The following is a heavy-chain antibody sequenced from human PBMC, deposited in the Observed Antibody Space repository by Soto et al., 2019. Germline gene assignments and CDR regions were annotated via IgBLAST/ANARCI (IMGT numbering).Heavy chain of an antibody. Sequence: HPGGSLRLSCAASGLTFTNYAMHWVRQGPGKGLEWVAVISYDGNTKFYTDSLKGRSIISRDNSKNTLYLQMNSLRAEDTAVYYCAKDPRYCSGGTCFPEGEHWLDSWGQGTLVTVSS. D-gene: IGHD2-15*01. CDR2: ISYDGNTK. CDR3: AKDPRYCSGGTCFPEGEHWLDS. J-gene: IGHJ5*01. CDR1: GLTFTNYA. V-gene: IGHV3-30-3*01.